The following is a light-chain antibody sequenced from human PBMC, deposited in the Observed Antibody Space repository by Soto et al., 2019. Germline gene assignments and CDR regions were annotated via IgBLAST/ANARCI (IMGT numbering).Light chain of an antibody. CDR3: QQYNIYSIT. CDR1: QSVSSW. Sequence: GDRVTITCRASQSVSSWLAWYQQKKGEAPKLLIYDASSLQSGVPSRFSGSGSGTEFTLTIGSLQPDDFATYYCQQYNIYSITFGQGTRLEI. V-gene: IGKV1-5*01. J-gene: IGKJ5*01. CDR2: DAS.